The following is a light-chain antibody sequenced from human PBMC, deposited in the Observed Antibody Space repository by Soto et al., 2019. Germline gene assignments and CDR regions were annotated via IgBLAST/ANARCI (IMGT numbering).Light chain of an antibody. CDR2: GAS. CDR1: QSVSSSY. Sequence: EIVLTQSPGTLSLSPGERATLSCRASQSVSSSYLAWYQQKPGQAPRLLIYGASSRATGIPDRFSGSGSGTDFTLTISRLEPEDFAVYYCQQYGSSPPYTFGQGTKVYIK. CDR3: QQYGSSPPYT. J-gene: IGKJ2*01. V-gene: IGKV3-20*01.